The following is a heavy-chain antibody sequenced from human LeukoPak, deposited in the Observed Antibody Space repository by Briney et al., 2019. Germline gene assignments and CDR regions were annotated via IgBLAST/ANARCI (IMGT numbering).Heavy chain of an antibody. D-gene: IGHD5-18*01. CDR1: GGSISTYY. V-gene: IGHV4-59*01. J-gene: IGHJ5*02. CDR3: ARDKAHSYGRYFDP. Sequence: SETLSLACSVSGGSISTYYWNWIRQTPGKGLEWIGHISYGNTDYNPSLKSRVTISVDTSKNQFSLKLTSVTAADTAVYYCARDKAHSYGRYFDPWGQGALVTVSS. CDR2: ISYGNT.